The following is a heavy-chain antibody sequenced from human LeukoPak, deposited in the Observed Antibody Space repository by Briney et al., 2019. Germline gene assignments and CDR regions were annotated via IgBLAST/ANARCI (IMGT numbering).Heavy chain of an antibody. CDR2: INHSGST. CDR3: ASQRGVGQQLVPFGY. D-gene: IGHD6-13*01. V-gene: IGHV4-34*01. CDR1: RFTFSSYA. J-gene: IGHJ4*02. Sequence: GSLRLSCAPSRFTFSSYAMSWIRQPPGKGLEWIGEINHSGSTNYNPSLKSRVTISVDTSKNQFSLKLSSVTAADTAVYYCASQRGVGQQLVPFGYWGQGTLVTVSS.